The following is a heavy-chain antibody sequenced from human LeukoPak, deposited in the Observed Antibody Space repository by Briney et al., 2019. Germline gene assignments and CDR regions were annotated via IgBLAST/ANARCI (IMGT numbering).Heavy chain of an antibody. D-gene: IGHD6-13*01. V-gene: IGHV4-31*03. CDR2: IYYSGST. Sequence: PSQTLSLTCTVSGGPISSGGYYWSWIRKHPGKGREWIGYIYYSGSTYYNPSLKRRVTISVDTSKTQSSLKLSSVTAADTAVYYCAREVIGIAAAGTDWFYPWGQGTLVTVSS. CDR3: AREVIGIAAAGTDWFYP. J-gene: IGHJ5*02. CDR1: GGPISSGGYY.